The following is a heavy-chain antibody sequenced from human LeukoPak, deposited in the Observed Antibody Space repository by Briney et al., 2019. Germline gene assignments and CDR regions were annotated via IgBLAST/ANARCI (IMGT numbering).Heavy chain of an antibody. CDR1: GYTFTSYH. D-gene: IGHD3-22*01. CDR3: ASPYYYDSSGYYQTTYFDY. V-gene: IGHV1-46*01. J-gene: IGHJ4*02. CDR2: INLSGGST. Sequence: ASVKVSCKASGYTFTSYHMHWVRQAPGQGLEWMGKINLSGGSTTYAQKFQGRVTMTRDTSTSTVYMELSSLRSEDTAVYYCASPYYYDSSGYYQTTYFDYWGQGTLVTVSS.